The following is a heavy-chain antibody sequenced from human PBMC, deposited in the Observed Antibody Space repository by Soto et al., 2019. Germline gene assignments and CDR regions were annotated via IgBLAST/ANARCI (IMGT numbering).Heavy chain of an antibody. CDR3: ARQVGGAAADYYYYYGMDV. CDR1: GGSISSSSYY. V-gene: IGHV4-39*01. CDR2: IYYSGST. D-gene: IGHD6-13*01. J-gene: IGHJ6*02. Sequence: SETLSLTCTVSGGSISSSSYYWGWIRQPPGKGLEWIGSIYYSGSTYYNPSLKSRVTISVDTSKNQFSLKLSSVTAADTAVYYCARQVGGAAADYYYYYGMDVWGQGTTVTVSS.